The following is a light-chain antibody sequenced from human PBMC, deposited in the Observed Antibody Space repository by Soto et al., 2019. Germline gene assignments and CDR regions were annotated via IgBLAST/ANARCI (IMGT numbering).Light chain of an antibody. V-gene: IGKV1-5*03. CDR1: QPISTW. CDR2: KAS. J-gene: IGKJ1*01. Sequence: DIQITQSPSTLSASVRNRVTITCRASQPISTWLAWYQQKAGKAPKVLIYKASSLQIGVPSRFSGSGSGTEFTTTISSLQPDYFATYYCQQYNSYPPTLGQGTKVDI. CDR3: QQYNSYPPT.